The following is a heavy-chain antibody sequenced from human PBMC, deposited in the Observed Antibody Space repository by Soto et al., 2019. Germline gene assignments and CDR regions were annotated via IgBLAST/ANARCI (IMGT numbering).Heavy chain of an antibody. D-gene: IGHD3-3*01. CDR3: ARGAFGAYYLDY. CDR2: LKGDGITT. CDR1: GFTFSSYW. Sequence: EVQLVDSGGGLVQPGGSLRLSCAASGFTFSSYWIHWVRQAPGEGLVWVSRLKGDGITTNYADSVKGRFTISRDYAKNTVFLQMNSLRAEDTAVYYCARGAFGAYYLDYWGQGTLVTVSS. J-gene: IGHJ4*02. V-gene: IGHV3-74*01.